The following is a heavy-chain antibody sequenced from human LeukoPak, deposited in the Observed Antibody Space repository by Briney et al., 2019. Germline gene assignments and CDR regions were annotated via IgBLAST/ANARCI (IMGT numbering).Heavy chain of an antibody. CDR2: INHSGST. CDR1: GGSFSGYY. D-gene: IGHD6-13*01. V-gene: IGHV4-34*01. CDR3: ARHWRRGIAAAGTGGWFDP. Sequence: PSETLSLTCAVYGGSFSGYYWSWIRQPPGKGLEWIGEINHSGSTNYNPSLKSRVTISVDTSKNQFSLKLSSVTAADTAVYYCARHWRRGIAAAGTGGWFDPWGQGTLVTVSS. J-gene: IGHJ5*02.